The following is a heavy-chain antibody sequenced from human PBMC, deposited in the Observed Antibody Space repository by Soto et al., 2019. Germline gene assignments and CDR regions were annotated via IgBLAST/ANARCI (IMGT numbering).Heavy chain of an antibody. J-gene: IGHJ4*02. CDR2: IYHTGSS. D-gene: IGHD4-17*01. CDR1: GVSINSAYFY. CDR3: AREVLETTVDYYFDD. V-gene: IGHV4-30-4*01. Sequence: XQSLSLQCTVSGVSINSAYFYWSWIRQAPGKGLEWIGYIYHTGSSQHHPSLRGRVDISMDTSKNQFSLELRYVTAADTAMYYCAREVLETTVDYYFDDWAQGGMVTVSS.